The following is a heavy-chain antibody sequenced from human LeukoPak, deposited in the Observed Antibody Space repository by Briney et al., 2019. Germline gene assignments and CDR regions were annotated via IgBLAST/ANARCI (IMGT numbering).Heavy chain of an antibody. D-gene: IGHD2-8*01. CDR2: INGNGVT. Sequence: PSETLSLTCTVSGGSIGFYFWSWIRQSAGKGLEWIGRINGNGVTNYNPSLKSRVTMSVDTSKSQFSLNLRSVTAADTAVYYCSRENGAFSPFGYWGQGTLVTVPS. V-gene: IGHV4-4*07. CDR3: SRENGAFSPFGY. CDR1: GGSIGFYF. J-gene: IGHJ4*02.